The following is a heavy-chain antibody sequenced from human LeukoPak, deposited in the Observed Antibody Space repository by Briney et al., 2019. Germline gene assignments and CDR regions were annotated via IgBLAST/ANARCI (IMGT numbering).Heavy chain of an antibody. CDR2: ISYDGSNK. CDR3: ARVWAGYAFDI. V-gene: IGHV3-30-3*01. D-gene: IGHD3/OR15-3a*01. Sequence: SGRSLRLSCAASGFTFSSYAMHWVRQAPGKGLEWVAVISYDGSNKYYADSVKGRFTISRDSSKNTLYLQMNSLRAEDTAVYYCARVWAGYAFDIWGQGTMVTVSS. J-gene: IGHJ3*02. CDR1: GFTFSSYA.